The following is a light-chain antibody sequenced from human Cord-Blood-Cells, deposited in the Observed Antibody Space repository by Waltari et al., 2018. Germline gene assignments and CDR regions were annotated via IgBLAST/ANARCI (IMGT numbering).Light chain of an antibody. V-gene: IGKV3-15*01. CDR2: GAS. CDR3: QQYNNGPLT. J-gene: IGKJ4*01. Sequence: EIVMTQPPATLSVSPGERATLSCRASQSVSSNLAWYQQKPGQAPRLLIYGASTRATGIPARFSGSGSGTEFTLTISSLQSEDFAVYYCQQYNNGPLTFGGGTKVEIK. CDR1: QSVSSN.